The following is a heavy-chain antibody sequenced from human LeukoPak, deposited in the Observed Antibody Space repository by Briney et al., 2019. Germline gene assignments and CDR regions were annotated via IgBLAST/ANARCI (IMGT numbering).Heavy chain of an antibody. D-gene: IGHD2-2*03. V-gene: IGHV4-39*01. CDR2: IYYSGST. Sequence: SETLSLTCTVSGGSISSSSYYWGWIRQPPGKGLEWIGSIYYSGSTYYNPSLKSRVTISVDTSKNQFSLKLSSVTAADTAVYYCARLFGYCSSTSCATDDAFDIWGQGTMVTVSS. CDR1: GGSISSSSYY. CDR3: ARLFGYCSSTSCATDDAFDI. J-gene: IGHJ3*02.